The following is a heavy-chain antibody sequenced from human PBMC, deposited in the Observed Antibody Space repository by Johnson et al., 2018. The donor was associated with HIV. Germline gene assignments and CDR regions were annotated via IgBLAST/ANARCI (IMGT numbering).Heavy chain of an antibody. CDR3: AGDRTAQSGELLPDDAFDI. Sequence: QVQLVESGGGLVQPGGSLRLSCAASGFTFSNYYMRWIRQAPGKGLEWVSYISFGGSTLYYADSVKGRFTISRDNAKNSLYLQMNSRRAEDTAVYYCAGDRTAQSGELLPDDAFDIWGQGTMVTVSS. J-gene: IGHJ3*02. V-gene: IGHV3-11*04. CDR2: ISFGGSTL. CDR1: GFTFSNYY. D-gene: IGHD1-26*01.